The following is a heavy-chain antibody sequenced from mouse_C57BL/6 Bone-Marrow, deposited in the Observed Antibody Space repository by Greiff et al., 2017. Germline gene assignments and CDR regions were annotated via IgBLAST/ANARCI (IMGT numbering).Heavy chain of an antibody. CDR2: IYPRDGST. J-gene: IGHJ1*03. V-gene: IGHV1-85*01. CDR1: GYTFTSYD. CDR3: ARDYDSSYWYFDF. D-gene: IGHD1-1*01. Sequence: VQLQQSGPELVKPGASVKLSCKASGYTFTSYDINWVKQRPGQGLEWIGWIYPRDGSTKYNEKFKGKATLTVDTSSSTAYMELHSLTSEDSAVYFCARDYDSSYWYFDFWGTGTTVTVSS.